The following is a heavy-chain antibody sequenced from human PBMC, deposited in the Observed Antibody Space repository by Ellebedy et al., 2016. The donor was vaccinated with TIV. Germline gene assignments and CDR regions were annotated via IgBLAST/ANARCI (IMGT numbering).Heavy chain of an antibody. D-gene: IGHD6-19*01. CDR2: VHDDGSTK. CDR3: AKVVQGSGWSLVY. CDR1: GFTFSSHG. J-gene: IGHJ4*02. Sequence: GESLKISCAASGFTFSSHGMHWVRQAPGKGLEWVAFVHDDGSTKYYADSVKGRFTISRDNFKNTMSLQMNSLRAEDTAVYYCAKVVQGSGWSLVYWGQGTLVSVSS. V-gene: IGHV3-30*02.